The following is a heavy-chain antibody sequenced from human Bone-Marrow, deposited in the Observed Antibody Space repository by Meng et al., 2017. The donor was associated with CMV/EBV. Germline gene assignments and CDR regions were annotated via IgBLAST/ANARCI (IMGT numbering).Heavy chain of an antibody. V-gene: IGHV3-48*04. CDR1: GFTFSSYS. Sequence: GESLKISCAASGFTFSSYSLNWVRQAPGKGLEWISTISRSGSNTYYADSVKGRFTISRDNAKNSLYLQMNSLRADDTALYYCSKKAVSPPSLDNWFDSWGQGTLVTVSS. D-gene: IGHD5/OR15-5a*01. CDR2: ISRSGSNT. CDR3: SKKAVSPPSLDNWFDS. J-gene: IGHJ5*01.